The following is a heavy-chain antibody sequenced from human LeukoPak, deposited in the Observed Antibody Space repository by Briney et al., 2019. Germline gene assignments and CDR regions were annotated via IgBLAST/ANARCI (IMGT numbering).Heavy chain of an antibody. CDR3: ARDFRNYDFWSGYHNWFDP. V-gene: IGHV4-38-2*02. Sequence: GSLRLSCAASGFTFSDYYMSWIRQAPGKGLEWVGSIYYSGSTYYNPSLKSRVTISVDTSKNQFSLKLSSVTAADTAVYYCARDFRNYDFWSGYHNWFDPWGQGTLVTVSS. J-gene: IGHJ5*02. D-gene: IGHD3-3*01. CDR2: IYYSGST. CDR1: GFTFSDYY.